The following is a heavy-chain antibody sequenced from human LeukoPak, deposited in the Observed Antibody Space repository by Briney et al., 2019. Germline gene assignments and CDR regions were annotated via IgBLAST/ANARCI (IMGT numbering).Heavy chain of an antibody. CDR2: ISGSGGST. V-gene: IGHV3-23*01. Sequence: GGSLRLSCAASGFTFSSYAMSWVRQAPGKGLEWVSAISGSGGSTCYADSVKGRFTISRDNSKNTLYLQMNSLRAEDTAVYYCTPLHDSKVDSAPFDYWGQGTLVTVSS. CDR3: TPLHDSKVDSAPFDY. J-gene: IGHJ4*02. CDR1: GFTFSSYA. D-gene: IGHD3-22*01.